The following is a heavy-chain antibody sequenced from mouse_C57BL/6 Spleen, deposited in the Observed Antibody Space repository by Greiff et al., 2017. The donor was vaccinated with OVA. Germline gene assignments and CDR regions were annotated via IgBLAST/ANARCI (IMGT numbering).Heavy chain of an antibody. CDR3: ARGLPSWFAY. V-gene: IGHV3-6*01. J-gene: IGHJ3*01. CDR2: ISYDGSN. CDR1: GYSITSGYY. Sequence: EESGPGLVKPSQSLSLTCSVTGYSITSGYYWNWIRQFPGNKLEWMGYISYDGSNNYNPSLKNRISITRDTSKNQFFLKLNSVTTEDTATYYCARGLPSWFAYWGQGTLVTVSA. D-gene: IGHD5-5*01.